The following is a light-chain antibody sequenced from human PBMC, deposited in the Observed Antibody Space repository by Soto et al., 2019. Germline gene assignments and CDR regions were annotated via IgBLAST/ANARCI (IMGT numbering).Light chain of an antibody. CDR2: EVN. CDR1: SSDVGGYNY. V-gene: IGLV2-8*01. CDR3: SSYAGSYSFYV. J-gene: IGLJ1*01. Sequence: QSVLTQPPSASGSPGQSVTISCTGTSSDVGGYNYVSWYQQHPGKAPKLMIYEVNKRPSGVPDRFYGSKSGNTASLTVSGLAAEDEPDYYCSSYAGSYSFYVFGTGTKVTV.